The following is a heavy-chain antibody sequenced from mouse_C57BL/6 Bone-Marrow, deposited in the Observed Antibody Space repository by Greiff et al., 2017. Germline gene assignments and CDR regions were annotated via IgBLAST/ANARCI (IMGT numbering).Heavy chain of an antibody. CDR2: IDPSDSYT. D-gene: IGHD2-2*01. J-gene: IGHJ3*01. V-gene: IGHV1-50*01. CDR3: ARRDLLWLRRPWFAY. Sequence: VQLQQSGAELVKPGASVKLSCKASGYTFTSYWMQWVKQRPGQGLEWIGEIDPSDSYTNYNQKFKGKATLTVDTSSSTAYMQLSSLTSEDSAVYYCARRDLLWLRRPWFAYWGQGTLVTVSA. CDR1: GYTFTSYW.